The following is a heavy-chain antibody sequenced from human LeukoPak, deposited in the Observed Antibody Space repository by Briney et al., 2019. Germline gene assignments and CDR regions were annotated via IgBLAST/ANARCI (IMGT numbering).Heavy chain of an antibody. J-gene: IGHJ4*02. CDR3: VYGNYYDDSGSLFDY. CDR2: INQDGSDK. Sequence: PGGSLRLSCAASGFTFSDSWMTWVRQAPGKGLEWVANINQDGSDKYYVDSVKGRFTTSRVNANKSLYLQMNSLRAEDTAVYYCVYGNYYDDSGSLFDYWGQGTLVTVSS. CDR1: GFTFSDSW. D-gene: IGHD3-22*01. V-gene: IGHV3-7*01.